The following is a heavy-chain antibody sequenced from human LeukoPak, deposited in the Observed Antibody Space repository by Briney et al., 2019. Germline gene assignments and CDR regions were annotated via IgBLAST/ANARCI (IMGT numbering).Heavy chain of an antibody. CDR3: AKTASSSGE. CDR1: GFTFSTTG. CDR2: ISGNSDKT. V-gene: IGHV3-23*01. Sequence: GGSLRLSCAASGFTFSTTGMSWVRQAPGKGLEWVSGISGNSDKTYYTDSVKGRLSVFRDNSRNTLYLQMNNVRVEDTALYYCAKTASSSGEWGQGTLVTVSS. D-gene: IGHD6-6*01. J-gene: IGHJ4*02.